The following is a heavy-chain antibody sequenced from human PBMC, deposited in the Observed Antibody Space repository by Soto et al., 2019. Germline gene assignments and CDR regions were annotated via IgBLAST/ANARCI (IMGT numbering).Heavy chain of an antibody. CDR3: ARSDSSGYSFDY. CDR2: INHSGST. V-gene: IGHV4-4*02. CDR1: GGSISSSNW. Sequence: PSETLSLTCAVSGGSISSSNWWSWVRQPPGKGLEWIGEINHSGSTNYNPSLKSRVTISVDTSKNQFSLKLSSVIAADTAVYYCARSDSSGYSFDYWGQGTLVTVS. J-gene: IGHJ4*02. D-gene: IGHD3-22*01.